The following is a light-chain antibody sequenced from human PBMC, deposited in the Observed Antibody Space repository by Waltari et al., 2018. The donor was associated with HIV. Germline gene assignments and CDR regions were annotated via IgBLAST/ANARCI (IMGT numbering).Light chain of an antibody. Sequence: SYELTQPPSVSVSPGQTARITCAGDALPRKYAFWYQQKSGKDTVLCIYDDSKRPSGIPERFSCSSSGTMSTLTISGAQVEDEGDYYCYSTDSSDNDRVLFGGGTNLTVL. CDR2: DDS. J-gene: IGLJ2*01. CDR1: ALPRKY. V-gene: IGLV3-10*01. CDR3: YSTDSSDNDRVL.